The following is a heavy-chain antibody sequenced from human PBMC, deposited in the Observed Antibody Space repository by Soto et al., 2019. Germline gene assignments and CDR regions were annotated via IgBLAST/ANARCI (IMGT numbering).Heavy chain of an antibody. D-gene: IGHD2-15*01. V-gene: IGHV1-46*04. CDR1: GYTFTSYF. CDR2: INPSGGGT. J-gene: IGHJ4*02. CDR3: ARSRDDIRTSATPPTDY. Sequence: QVQLVQSGAEVRKPGASLKISCKASGYTFTSYFMHWVRQAPGQVLECMGIINPSGGGTNYARKLQGRVTMTRDTSTSTVYMELSGLLSEDTAVYYCARSRDDIRTSATPPTDYWGQGTLVTVSS.